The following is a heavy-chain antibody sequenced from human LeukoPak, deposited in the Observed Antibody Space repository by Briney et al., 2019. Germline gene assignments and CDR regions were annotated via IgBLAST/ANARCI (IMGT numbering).Heavy chain of an antibody. D-gene: IGHD6-13*01. J-gene: IGHJ3*02. CDR3: ARIRPGSTDAFDI. V-gene: IGHV3-48*03. CDR2: ISSSGSTI. CDR1: GFTFSSYE. Sequence: GGSLRLSCAASGFTFSSYEMNWVRQAPGKGLEWVSYISSSGSTIYYADSVKGRFTISRDNAKNSLYLQMNSLRAEDTAVYYCARIRPGSTDAFDIWGQGTMVTVSP.